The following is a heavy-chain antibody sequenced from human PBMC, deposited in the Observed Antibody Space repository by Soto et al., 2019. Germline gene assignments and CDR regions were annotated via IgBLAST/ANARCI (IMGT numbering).Heavy chain of an antibody. V-gene: IGHV3-64D*06. CDR1: GFTIRTYT. Sequence: PGGSLRLSCSASGFTIRTYTMHWVRQAPGKGLDYVSAITRNGGNIYYADSVKGRFTISRDNSKNTLYLQMSSLRPEDTAVYYCVKAFYDSSGSNGLYLDCRGQGTLFTVSS. J-gene: IGHJ4*02. CDR3: VKAFYDSSGSNGLYLDC. CDR2: ITRNGGNI. D-gene: IGHD3-22*01.